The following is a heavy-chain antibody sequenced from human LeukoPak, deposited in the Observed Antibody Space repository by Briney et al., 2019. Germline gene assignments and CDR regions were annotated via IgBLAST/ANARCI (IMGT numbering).Heavy chain of an antibody. CDR3: ARDSAVVVPADINWFDP. V-gene: IGHV1-69*13. CDR2: ITPIFGTA. Sequence: ASVKVSCKTSGGTFSSYDISWVRQAPGQGREWMGGITPIFGTANYAQKFQGRVTITADESTSTDYMELSSLRSEDTAVYYCARDSAVVVPADINWFDPWGQGTLVTVSS. CDR1: GGTFSSYD. D-gene: IGHD2-2*01. J-gene: IGHJ5*02.